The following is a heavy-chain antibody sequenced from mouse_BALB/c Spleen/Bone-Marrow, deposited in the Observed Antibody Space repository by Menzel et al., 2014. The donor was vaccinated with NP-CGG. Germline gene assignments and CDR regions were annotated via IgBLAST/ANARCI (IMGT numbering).Heavy chain of an antibody. D-gene: IGHD3-3*01. Sequence: QVQLQQSGAELVKPGASVKLSCKSSGYTFTSYYMYWVKQRPGQGLEWIGGINPSNGGTNFNEKFKSKATLTVDKFSSTAYMQLSSLTSEDSAVYYCTGEGTFFAYWGQGTLVTVSA. CDR3: TGEGTFFAY. V-gene: IGHV1S81*02. CDR1: GYTFTSYY. J-gene: IGHJ3*01. CDR2: INPSNGGT.